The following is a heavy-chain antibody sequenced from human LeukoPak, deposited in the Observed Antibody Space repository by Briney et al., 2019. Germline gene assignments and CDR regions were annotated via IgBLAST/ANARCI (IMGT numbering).Heavy chain of an antibody. D-gene: IGHD3-10*01. V-gene: IGHV3-73*01. Sequence: GGSLRLSCAASGFTFSGSAMHWVRQASGKGLEWVGRIRSKANSYATAYAASVKGRFTISRDDSKNTAYLQMNSLKTEDTAVYYCTRHTVVRGDKGVDYWGQGTLVTVSS. CDR3: TRHTVVRGDKGVDY. CDR1: GFTFSGSA. CDR2: IRSKANSYAT. J-gene: IGHJ4*02.